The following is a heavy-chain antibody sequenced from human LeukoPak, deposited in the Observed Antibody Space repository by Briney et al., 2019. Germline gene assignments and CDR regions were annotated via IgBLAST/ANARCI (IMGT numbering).Heavy chain of an antibody. D-gene: IGHD1-7*01. CDR3: ASSSPYNWNFYYFDY. V-gene: IGHV4-39*07. Sequence: SETLSLTCTVSGGSISSSSYYWGWIRQPPGQGLEWIGSIYYSGNTYYNPSLKSRITISVDTSKNQFSLKLSSVTAADTAVYFCASSSPYNWNFYYFDYWGQGNLVTVSS. J-gene: IGHJ4*02. CDR2: IYYSGNT. CDR1: GGSISSSSYY.